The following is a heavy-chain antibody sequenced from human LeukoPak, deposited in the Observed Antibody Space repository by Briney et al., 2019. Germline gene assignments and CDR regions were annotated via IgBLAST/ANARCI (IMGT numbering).Heavy chain of an antibody. CDR3: TTLYYDFWSGYYTLPDY. Sequence: GGSLRLSCAGSGFIFSSYALSWVRQAPGKGLEWVGRIKSKTDGGTTDYAAPVKGGFTISRDDSKNTLYLQMNSLKTEDTAVYYCTTLYYDFWSGYYTLPDYWGQGTLVTVSS. CDR2: IKSKTDGGTT. D-gene: IGHD3-3*01. CDR1: GFIFSSYA. V-gene: IGHV3-15*01. J-gene: IGHJ4*02.